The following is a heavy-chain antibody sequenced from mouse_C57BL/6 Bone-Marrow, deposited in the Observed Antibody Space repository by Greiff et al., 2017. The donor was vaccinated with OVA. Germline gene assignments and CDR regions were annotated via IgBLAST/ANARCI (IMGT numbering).Heavy chain of an antibody. CDR2: IDPSDSYT. CDR3: ARGGYFDY. J-gene: IGHJ2*01. CDR1: GYTFTSYW. Sequence: QVHVKQPGAELVKPGASVKLSCKASGYTFTSYWMQWVKQRPGQGLEWIGEIDPSDSYTNYNQKFKGKATLTVDTSSSTAYMQLSSLTSEDSAVYYCARGGYFDYWGQGTTLTVSS. V-gene: IGHV1-50*01.